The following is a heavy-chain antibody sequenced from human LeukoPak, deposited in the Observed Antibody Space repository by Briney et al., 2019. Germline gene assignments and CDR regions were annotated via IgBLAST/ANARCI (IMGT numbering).Heavy chain of an antibody. CDR2: ISGGGNT. J-gene: IGHJ4*02. D-gene: IGHD1-20*01. V-gene: IGHV3-23*01. CDR1: GFTFSSYA. CDR3: AKDHQYNWNREGAPDY. Sequence: VGSLRLSCAASGFTFSSYAMSWVRQAPGKGLEWVSGISGGGNTYYTDSVKGRFTISRDNSKNTLYLQMSSLRAEDTATYFCAKDHQYNWNREGAPDYWGQGTLVSVSS.